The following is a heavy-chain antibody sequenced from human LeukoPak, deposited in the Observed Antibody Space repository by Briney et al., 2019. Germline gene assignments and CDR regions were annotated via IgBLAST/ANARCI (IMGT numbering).Heavy chain of an antibody. J-gene: IGHJ4*02. D-gene: IGHD3-22*01. CDR2: IKQGGSEK. CDR1: GFTIRSYW. V-gene: IGHV3-7*01. Sequence: GGSLRLSCAASGFTIRSYWMSWVRQAPGKGLEWVANIKQGGSEKYYVDSVKGRFTISRDNAKNSLYLQMNSLRAEDTAVYYCAREVSEGFDFWGQGTLVTVSS. CDR3: AREVSEGFDF.